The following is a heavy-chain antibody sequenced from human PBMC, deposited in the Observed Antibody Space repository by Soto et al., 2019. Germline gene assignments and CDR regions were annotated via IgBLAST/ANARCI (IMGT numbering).Heavy chain of an antibody. CDR3: TTDLWRIAVVVGSTGYFNP. V-gene: IGHV3-15*01. D-gene: IGHD2-15*01. CDR1: GSTFSDAW. CDR2: IKSKSDGGTT. Sequence: GGSLRLSCAASGSTFSDAWMSWARQAPGKGLDWVGRIKSKSDGGTTEYAAPVRGRFTISRDDSKNTLYLQMNGLKTEDTAVYYCTTDLWRIAVVVGSTGYFNPWGQGTPVTVSS. J-gene: IGHJ5*02.